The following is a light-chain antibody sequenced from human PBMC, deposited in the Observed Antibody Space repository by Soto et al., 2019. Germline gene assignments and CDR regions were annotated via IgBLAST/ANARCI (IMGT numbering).Light chain of an antibody. V-gene: IGLV4-69*01. J-gene: IGLJ2*01. CDR3: QTWGTGIVV. CDR1: SGHSSYA. Sequence: QYVLTQSPSASASLGASVKLTCTLSSGHSSYAIAWHQQQPEKGPRYLMKLNSDGSHSKGDGIPDRFSGSSSGAERYLTISSLQSEEEADYYCQTWGTGIVVFGGGTKVTVL. CDR2: LNSDGSH.